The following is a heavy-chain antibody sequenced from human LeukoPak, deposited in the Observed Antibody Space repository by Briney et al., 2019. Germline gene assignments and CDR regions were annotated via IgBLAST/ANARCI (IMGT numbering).Heavy chain of an antibody. Sequence: ASETLSLTCTVSGGSISSYYWSWIRQPPGKGLEWIGYIYYSGSTNYNPSLKSRVTISVDTPKNQFSLKLSSVTAADTAVYYCAREGNERVDYWGQGTLVTVSS. J-gene: IGHJ4*02. CDR2: IYYSGST. CDR1: GGSISSYY. D-gene: IGHD3-10*01. CDR3: AREGNERVDY. V-gene: IGHV4-59*01.